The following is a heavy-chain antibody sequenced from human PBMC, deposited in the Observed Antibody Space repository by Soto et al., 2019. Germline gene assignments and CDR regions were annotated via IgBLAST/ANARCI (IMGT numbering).Heavy chain of an antibody. CDR3: ARAIRRGGGFDY. J-gene: IGHJ4*02. CDR2: IYHRGTT. Sequence: SETLALTCTVSGGSISSYYWSWIRQPPGKGLEWIGYIYHRGTTNYSPSLKSRATISADMSKNQFSLKLSSLTAADTAVYYCARAIRRGGGFDYWGQGTLVTVS. D-gene: IGHD3-10*01. V-gene: IGHV4-59*01. CDR1: GGSISSYY.